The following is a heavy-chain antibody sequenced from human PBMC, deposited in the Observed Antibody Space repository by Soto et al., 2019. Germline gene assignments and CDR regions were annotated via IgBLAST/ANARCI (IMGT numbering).Heavy chain of an antibody. Sequence: QVQLVQSGAEVKKPGASVKVSCKASGDTFSNYDINWVRQATGQGLEWMGRMNPNSGNTGYAQKFQGKVPMTRNTSITTAYMELSSLRSEDTAVYYCARGRNGMDVGGQGTTVTVSS. J-gene: IGHJ6*02. V-gene: IGHV1-8*01. CDR1: GDTFSNYD. CDR3: ARGRNGMDV. CDR2: MNPNSGNT.